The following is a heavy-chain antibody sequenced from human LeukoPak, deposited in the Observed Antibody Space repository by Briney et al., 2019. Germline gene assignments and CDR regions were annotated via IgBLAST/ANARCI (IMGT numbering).Heavy chain of an antibody. CDR1: GGSVSSGSYY. CDR3: ARRGGGYDSLFDY. V-gene: IGHV4-61*01. D-gene: IGHD5-12*01. J-gene: IGHJ4*02. CDR2: IYYSGST. Sequence: SETLSLTCTVSGGSVSSGSYYWSWIRQPPGKGLEWMGYIYYSGSTNYNPSLKSRVTISVDTSKNQFSLKLSSVTAADTAVYYCARRGGGYDSLFDYWGQGTLVTVSS.